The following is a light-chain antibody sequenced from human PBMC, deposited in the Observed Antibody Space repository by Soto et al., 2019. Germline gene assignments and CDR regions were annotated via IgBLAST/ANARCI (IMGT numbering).Light chain of an antibody. J-gene: IGKJ1*01. CDR3: QQYHSYPVWT. CDR1: QSIDKY. Sequence: DIQMTQSPSTLSASVGDRVTITCRASQSIDKYLAWYQQKPGKAPKFLISKASTLQSGVPSRFSGSGSGTEFTLTISSLQPDDFATYYCQQYHSYPVWTFGQGTKVEIK. CDR2: KAS. V-gene: IGKV1-5*03.